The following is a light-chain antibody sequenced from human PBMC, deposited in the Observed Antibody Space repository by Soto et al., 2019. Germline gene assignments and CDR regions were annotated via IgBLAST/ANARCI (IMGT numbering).Light chain of an antibody. Sequence: QSALTQPASVSGSPGQSITISCTETSSDVGGYNYVSWYQQHPGKAPKLMIYDVSNRPSGVSNRFSGSKSGNTASLTISGLQAEDEADYYCSSYTSSPHVVFGGGTKLTVL. V-gene: IGLV2-14*01. CDR2: DVS. CDR3: SSYTSSPHVV. CDR1: SSDVGGYNY. J-gene: IGLJ2*01.